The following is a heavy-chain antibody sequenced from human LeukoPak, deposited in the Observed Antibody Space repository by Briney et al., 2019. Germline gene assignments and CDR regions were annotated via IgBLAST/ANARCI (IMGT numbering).Heavy chain of an antibody. D-gene: IGHD2-21*02. CDR3: AKDLGYCGGDCYPFDY. CDR1: GFTFSSYG. J-gene: IGHJ4*02. CDR2: ISGIGGST. Sequence: GGSLRLSCAASGFTFSSYGMSWVRPAPGKGLEWVSAISGIGGSTYYADSVKSRFTISRDNSKNTLYLQMNSLRAEDTAVYYCAKDLGYCGGDCYPFDYWGQGTLVTVSS. V-gene: IGHV3-23*01.